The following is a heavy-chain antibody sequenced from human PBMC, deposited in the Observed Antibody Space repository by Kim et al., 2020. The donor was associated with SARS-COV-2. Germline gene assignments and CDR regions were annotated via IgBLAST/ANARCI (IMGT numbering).Heavy chain of an antibody. V-gene: IGHV3-23*01. CDR1: GFTFCNYA. Sequence: GGSLRLSCAASGFTFCNYAMNWVRQAPGKGLEWVATIGGSDGRTDYADSVKGRFTISRDNSKNTLSLQMNSLRAEDTAIYYCAKSDCGGDGRLVTYWGQGPLVRVSS. CDR2: IGGSDGRT. CDR3: AKSDCGGDGRLVTY. D-gene: IGHD2-21*02. J-gene: IGHJ4*02.